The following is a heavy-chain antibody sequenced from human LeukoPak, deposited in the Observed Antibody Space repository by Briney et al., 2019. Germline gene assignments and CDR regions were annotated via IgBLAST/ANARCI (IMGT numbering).Heavy chain of an antibody. V-gene: IGHV1-18*04. D-gene: IGHD1-26*01. CDR1: SCTFTSYG. Sequence: ASVKVSCKASSCTFTSYGISWVRQAPGQGLEWMGWISAYNGNTNYAQKLQGRVTMTTDTSTSTAYVELRSLRSDDTAVYYCARVSLWSGSYYYFDYWGQGTLVTVSS. CDR2: ISAYNGNT. CDR3: ARVSLWSGSYYYFDY. J-gene: IGHJ4*02.